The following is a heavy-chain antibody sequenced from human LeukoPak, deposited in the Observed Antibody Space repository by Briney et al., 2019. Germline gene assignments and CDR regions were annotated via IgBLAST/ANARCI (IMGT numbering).Heavy chain of an antibody. D-gene: IGHD4-17*01. CDR1: GGSIGTGSFY. CDR2: ISYSGST. Sequence: SETLSLTCTVSGGSIGTGSFYWGWVRQPPGKGLEWIRTISYSGSTYYDPSLKSRVTISVDTSKNQFSLKLSSVTAADTAVYYCARTILGSHDYGDYGWFDPWGQGTLVTVSS. J-gene: IGHJ5*02. V-gene: IGHV4-39*07. CDR3: ARTILGSHDYGDYGWFDP.